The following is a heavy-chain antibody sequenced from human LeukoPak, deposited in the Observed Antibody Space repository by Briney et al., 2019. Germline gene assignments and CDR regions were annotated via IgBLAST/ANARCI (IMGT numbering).Heavy chain of an antibody. CDR3: AGKGPPYDFFLYYYYGMDV. CDR2: IYYSGST. CDR1: GGSISSYY. D-gene: IGHD3-3*01. J-gene: IGHJ6*02. V-gene: IGHV4-59*01. Sequence: SETLSLTCTVSGGSISSYYWSWIRQPPGKGLEWIGYIYYSGSTNYNPSLKSRVTISVDTSKNQFSLKLSSVTAADTAVYYCAGKGPPYDFFLYYYYGMDVWGQGTTGTGSS.